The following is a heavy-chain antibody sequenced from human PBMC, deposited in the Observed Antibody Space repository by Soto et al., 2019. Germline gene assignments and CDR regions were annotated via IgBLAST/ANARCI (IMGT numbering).Heavy chain of an antibody. V-gene: IGHV3-21*01. Sequence: EVQLVESGGGLGKPGGSLRVSCAASGFTFSNYSMNWVRQAPGKGLEWVSSISSTSKYIYYADSVKGRFTISRDNAKKSLYLQMNSLRAEDTAVYYCARGLSSGSFDYWGQGTLVTVSA. J-gene: IGHJ4*02. CDR2: ISSTSKYI. CDR1: GFTFSNYS. D-gene: IGHD6-19*01. CDR3: ARGLSSGSFDY.